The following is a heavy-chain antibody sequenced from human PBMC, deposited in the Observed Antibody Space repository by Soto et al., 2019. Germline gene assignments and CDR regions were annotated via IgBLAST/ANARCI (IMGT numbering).Heavy chain of an antibody. Sequence: GASVKVSCKASGYTFSGFYMHWVRQAPGQELEWMGWINPNSGGTKSAEKFQGRVTMTRDTSISTAYMELSRLTSDDTAVYYCASAAVTGTAGLDFWGQGTQVTVS. D-gene: IGHD6-19*01. J-gene: IGHJ4*02. CDR1: GYTFSGFY. CDR3: ASAAVTGTAGLDF. CDR2: INPNSGGT. V-gene: IGHV1-2*02.